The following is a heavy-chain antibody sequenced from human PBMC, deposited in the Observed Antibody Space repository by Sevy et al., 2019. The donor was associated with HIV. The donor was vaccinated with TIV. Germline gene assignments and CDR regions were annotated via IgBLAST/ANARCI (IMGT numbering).Heavy chain of an antibody. CDR3: VLSSSIDY. V-gene: IGHV1-69*04. CDR2: NIPMRGTA. D-gene: IGHD6-6*01. Sequence: ASVKVSCKASGGTFSSYAISWVRQAPGQGLEWMGRNIPMRGTANFSQKFQGRVTITADKSTSTAYMELSSLRSEDTAVYYCVLSSSIDYWGQGTLVTVSS. CDR1: GGTFSSYA. J-gene: IGHJ4*02.